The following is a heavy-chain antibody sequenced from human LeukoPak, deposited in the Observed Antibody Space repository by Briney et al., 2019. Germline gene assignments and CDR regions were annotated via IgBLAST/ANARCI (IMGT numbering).Heavy chain of an antibody. CDR2: IYYSGST. D-gene: IGHD3-16*02. V-gene: IGHV4-59*01. CDR1: GGSISSDY. Sequence: PSETLSLTCTVSGGSISSDYWSWIRQPPGKGLEWIGYIYYSGSTNYNTSLKSRVTISVDTSKNQFSLKLSSVTAADTAVYYCARESSRELSYAVNIWGQGTLVTVSS. CDR3: ARESSRELSYAVNI. J-gene: IGHJ3*02.